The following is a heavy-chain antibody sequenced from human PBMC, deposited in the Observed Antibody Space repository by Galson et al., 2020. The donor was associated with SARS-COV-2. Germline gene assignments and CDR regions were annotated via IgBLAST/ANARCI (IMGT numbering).Heavy chain of an antibody. J-gene: IGHJ4*01. D-gene: IGHD6-13*01. V-gene: IGHV3-7*01. CDR2: IKQDGSEK. CDR1: GFTFSSYW. Sequence: GGSLRLSRAASGFTFSSYWMSWVRQAPGKGLEWVANIKQDGSEKYYVDSVKGRFTISRDNAKNSLYLQMNSLRAEDTAVYYCARESIAAAGTDFDYWGHGTLVTVSS. CDR3: ARESIAAAGTDFDY.